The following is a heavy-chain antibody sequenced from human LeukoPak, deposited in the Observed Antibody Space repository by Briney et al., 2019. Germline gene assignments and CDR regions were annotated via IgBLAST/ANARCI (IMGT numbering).Heavy chain of an antibody. J-gene: IGHJ4*02. Sequence: SETLSLTCTVSGGSISSSSYYWGWIRQPPGKGLEWIGSIYYSGSTYYNPSLKSLVTISVDTSNNQCSLKLSSVTAADTAVYYCARLRSGWAMGPFDYWGQGTLVTVSS. D-gene: IGHD6-25*01. CDR2: IYYSGST. CDR3: ARLRSGWAMGPFDY. CDR1: GGSISSSSYY. V-gene: IGHV4-39*01.